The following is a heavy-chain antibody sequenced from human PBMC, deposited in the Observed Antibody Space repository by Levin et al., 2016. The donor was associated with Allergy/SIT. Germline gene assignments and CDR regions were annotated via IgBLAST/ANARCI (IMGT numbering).Heavy chain of an antibody. D-gene: IGHD1-26*01. V-gene: IGHV2-26*01. CDR3: ARILGFGWFDP. J-gene: IGHJ5*02. Sequence: WIRQPPGKALEWLAHIFSNDEKSYSTSLKSRLTISKDTSKSQVVLTMTNMDPVDTATYYCARILGFGWFDPWGQGTLVTVSS. CDR2: IFSNDEK.